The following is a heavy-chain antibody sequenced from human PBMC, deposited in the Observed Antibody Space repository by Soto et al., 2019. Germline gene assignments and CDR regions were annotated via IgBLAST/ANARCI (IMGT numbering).Heavy chain of an antibody. D-gene: IGHD6-19*01. CDR1: GGSISSSSYY. Sequence: SETLSLTCTVSGGSISSSSYYWGWIRQPPGKGLEWIGSIYYSGSTYYNPSLKSRVTISVDTSKNQFSLKLSSVTAADTAVYYCARIGSGGTKRIFDYWGQGTLVTVSS. V-gene: IGHV4-39*01. J-gene: IGHJ4*02. CDR3: ARIGSGGTKRIFDY. CDR2: IYYSGST.